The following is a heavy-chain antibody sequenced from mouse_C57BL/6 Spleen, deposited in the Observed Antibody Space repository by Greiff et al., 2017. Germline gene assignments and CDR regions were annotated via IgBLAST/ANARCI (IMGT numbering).Heavy chain of an antibody. Sequence: EVKLEESGGDLVKPGGSLKLSCAASGFTFSSYGMSWVRQTPDKRLEWVATISSGGSYTYYPDSVKGLFTISNNNAKNTLYLQMSSLKSEDTAMYYCAREAHSSGDDGYAMDYWGQGTSVTVSS. CDR2: ISSGGSYT. CDR3: AREAHSSGDDGYAMDY. V-gene: IGHV5-6*02. D-gene: IGHD3-2*02. CDR1: GFTFSSYG. J-gene: IGHJ4*01.